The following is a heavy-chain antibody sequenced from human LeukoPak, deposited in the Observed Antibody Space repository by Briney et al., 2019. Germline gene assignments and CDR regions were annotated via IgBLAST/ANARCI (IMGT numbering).Heavy chain of an antibody. D-gene: IGHD3-22*01. CDR3: ARDRDYYDSSGYCFDY. V-gene: IGHV4-59*01. J-gene: IGHJ4*02. Sequence: SETLSLTCTVSGGSISSYYWSWIRQPPGKGLEWIGYIYYSGSTNYNPSLKSRVTISVDTSKNQFSLKLSSVTAADTAVYYCARDRDYYDSSGYCFDYWGQGTLVTVPS. CDR1: GGSISSYY. CDR2: IYYSGST.